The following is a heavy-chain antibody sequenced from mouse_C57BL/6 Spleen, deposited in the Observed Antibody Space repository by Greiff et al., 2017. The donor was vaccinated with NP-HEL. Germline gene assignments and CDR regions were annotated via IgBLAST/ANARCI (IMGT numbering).Heavy chain of an antibody. J-gene: IGHJ4*01. D-gene: IGHD2-12*01. CDR2: IDPSDSYT. V-gene: IGHV1-50*01. CDR1: GYTFTSYW. Sequence: QVQLQQPGAELVKPGASVKLSCKASGYTFTSYWMQWVKQRPGQGLEWIGEIDPSDSYTNYNQKFKGKATLTVDTSSSTAYMQLSSLTSEDSAVYYYSRGRFDSYYYAMDYWGQGTSVTVSS. CDR3: SRGRFDSYYYAMDY.